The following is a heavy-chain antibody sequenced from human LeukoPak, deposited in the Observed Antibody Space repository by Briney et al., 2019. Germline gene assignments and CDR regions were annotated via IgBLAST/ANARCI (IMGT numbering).Heavy chain of an antibody. V-gene: IGHV5-51*01. Sequence: GESLKISCKGSGYSFTSYWIGWVRQMSGKGLEWMGIIYLGDSATRYSPSFQGQVTISADKSISTAYLQWSSLKASDTAMYYCARRSEYYGDYFYFDYWGQGTLVTVSS. D-gene: IGHD4-17*01. J-gene: IGHJ4*02. CDR1: GYSFTSYW. CDR2: IYLGDSAT. CDR3: ARRSEYYGDYFYFDY.